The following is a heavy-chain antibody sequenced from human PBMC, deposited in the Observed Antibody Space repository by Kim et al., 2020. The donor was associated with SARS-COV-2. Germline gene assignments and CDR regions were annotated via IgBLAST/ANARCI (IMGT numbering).Heavy chain of an antibody. CDR2: IGTAGDT. Sequence: GGSLRLSCAVSGFTFSSYDMHWVRQATGKGLEWVSAIGTAGDTYYPGSVKGRFTISRENAKNSLYLQMNSLRAGDTAVYYCARGNYDFWSGPARDYYYYYMDVWGKGTTVTVSS. CDR1: GFTFSSYD. D-gene: IGHD3-3*01. CDR3: ARGNYDFWSGPARDYYYYYMDV. V-gene: IGHV3-13*01. J-gene: IGHJ6*03.